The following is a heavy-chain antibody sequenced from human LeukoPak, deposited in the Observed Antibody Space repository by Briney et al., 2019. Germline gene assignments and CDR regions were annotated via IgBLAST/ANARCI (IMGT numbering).Heavy chain of an antibody. CDR1: GFTFSSYG. D-gene: IGHD3-22*01. Sequence: GGSLRLSCAASGFTFSSYGMPWVRQAPGKGLEWVAVISYDGSNKYYADSVKGRFTISRDNSKNTLYLQMNSLRAEDTAVYYGAKVYDSSGYWPWGQGTLVTVSS. CDR3: AKVYDSSGYWP. CDR2: ISYDGSNK. V-gene: IGHV3-30*18. J-gene: IGHJ5*02.